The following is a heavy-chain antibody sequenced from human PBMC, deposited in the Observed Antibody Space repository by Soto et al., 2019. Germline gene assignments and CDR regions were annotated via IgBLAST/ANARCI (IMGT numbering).Heavy chain of an antibody. V-gene: IGHV3-23*01. J-gene: IGHJ6*02. CDR1: VLKVSRYP. D-gene: IGHD2-21*01. CDR3: AKDLSSAEDDGGDYIPITDV. Sequence: SEEPPVLKVSRYPRTPFHQEPEKGLEWGSAISAGGGSIYYADSVRGRFTICRDNSQNTLYLQVNSMRAENTALCYSAKDLSSAEDDGGDYIPITDVWGHGTT. CDR2: ISAGGGSI.